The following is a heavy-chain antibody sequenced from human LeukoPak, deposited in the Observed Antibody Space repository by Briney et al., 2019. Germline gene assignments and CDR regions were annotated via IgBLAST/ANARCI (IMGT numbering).Heavy chain of an antibody. Sequence: ASVKVSCKASGYTFTSYGISWVRQAPGQGLEWMGWISAYNGNTNYAQKLQGRVTMTTDTSTSTAYMELRSLRSDDTAVYYCAREVGSYYYYYGMDVWGQGTTVTVSS. J-gene: IGHJ6*02. V-gene: IGHV1-18*01. CDR1: GYTFTSYG. D-gene: IGHD1-26*01. CDR2: ISAYNGNT. CDR3: AREVGSYYYYYGMDV.